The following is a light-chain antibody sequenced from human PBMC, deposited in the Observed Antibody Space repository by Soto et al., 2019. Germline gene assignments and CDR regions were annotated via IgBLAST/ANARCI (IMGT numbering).Light chain of an antibody. CDR1: QSVSSSY. CDR2: GAS. J-gene: IGKJ1*01. Sequence: EIVLTQSPGTLSLSPGERATLSCRASQSVSSSYLAWYQQKPGQAPRLLIYGASSRATGIPDRLSGSGSGTDFTLTISRLEPEDFAVYYCQQYGSSPRTFVQGTK. V-gene: IGKV3-20*01. CDR3: QQYGSSPRT.